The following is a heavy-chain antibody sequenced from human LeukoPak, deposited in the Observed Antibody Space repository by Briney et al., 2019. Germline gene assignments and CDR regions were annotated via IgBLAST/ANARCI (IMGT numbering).Heavy chain of an antibody. V-gene: IGHV4-59*01. D-gene: IGHD2-2*01. Sequence: ASETLSLTCTVSGGSISSYYWSWIRQPPGKGLEWIGYIYYSGSTNYNPSLKSRVTISVDTSKNQFSLKLSSVTAADTAVYYWARVQGCSSTSCNPPFDYWGQGTLVAVSS. CDR3: ARVQGCSSTSCNPPFDY. CDR1: GGSISSYY. CDR2: IYYSGST. J-gene: IGHJ4*02.